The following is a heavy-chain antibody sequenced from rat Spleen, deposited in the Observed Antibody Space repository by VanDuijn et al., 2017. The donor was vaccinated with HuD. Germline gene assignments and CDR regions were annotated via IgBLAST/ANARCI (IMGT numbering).Heavy chain of an antibody. J-gene: IGHJ4*01. Sequence: EVQLVESGGGLVQPGRSMKLSCAASGLSFSNYDMAWVRQAPTKGLEWVASISYDGTATYYRDSVKGRFTLSRDNANSTLYLQMGSLRSEDTATYYCARDDIGHVMDAWGQGASVTVSS. CDR1: GLSFSNYD. V-gene: IGHV5-25*01. CDR3: ARDDIGHVMDA. CDR2: ISYDGTAT. D-gene: IGHD1-5*01.